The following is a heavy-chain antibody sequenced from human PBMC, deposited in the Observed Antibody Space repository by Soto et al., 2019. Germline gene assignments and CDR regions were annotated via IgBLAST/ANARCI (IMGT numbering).Heavy chain of an antibody. J-gene: IGHJ6*02. CDR2: IYSGGST. Sequence: PGGSLRLSCAASGFTVSSNYMSWVRQAPGKGLEWVSVIYSGGSTYYADSVKGRFTISRDNAKNSLYLQINSLRAEDTAVYYCAKVGGCSSTNCYTGVDYYYYGMDVWGQGTTVTVSS. V-gene: IGHV3-53*01. CDR3: AKVGGCSSTNCYTGVDYYYYGMDV. D-gene: IGHD2-2*02. CDR1: GFTVSSNY.